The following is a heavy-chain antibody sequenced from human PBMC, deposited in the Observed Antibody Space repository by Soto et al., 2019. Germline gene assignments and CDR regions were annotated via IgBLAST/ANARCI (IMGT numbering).Heavy chain of an antibody. V-gene: IGHV3-7*01. J-gene: IGHJ4*02. D-gene: IGHD3-16*01. CDR1: GFTFSSYW. Sequence: GGSLRLSCAASGFTFSSYWMSWVRQAPGKGLEWVANIKQDGSDKFYEDTVKGRFTIYRDNAKNSLYLQMNSLRAEDVDMYYCASKRGSYYDYWGQGTLDTVSS. CDR3: ASKRGSYYDY. CDR2: IKQDGSDK.